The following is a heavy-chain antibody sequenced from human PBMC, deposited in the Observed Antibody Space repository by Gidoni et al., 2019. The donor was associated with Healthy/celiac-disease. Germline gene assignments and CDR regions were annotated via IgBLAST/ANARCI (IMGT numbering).Heavy chain of an antibody. V-gene: IGHV3-9*01. CDR1: GFTFDDYA. CDR3: AKDIHAGYSSGWYAFDI. CDR2: ISWNSGSI. Sequence: EVQLVESGGGLVQPGRSLRLSCAASGFTFDDYAMHWVRQAPGKGLEWVSGISWNSGSIGYADSVKGRFTISRDNAKNSLYLQMNSLRAEDTALYYCAKDIHAGYSSGWYAFDIWGQGTMVTVSS. J-gene: IGHJ3*02. D-gene: IGHD6-19*01.